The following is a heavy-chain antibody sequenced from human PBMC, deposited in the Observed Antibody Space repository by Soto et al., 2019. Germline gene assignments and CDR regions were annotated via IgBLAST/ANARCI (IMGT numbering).Heavy chain of an antibody. D-gene: IGHD3-22*01. CDR3: AKDIDYYDSSGSFDY. V-gene: IGHV3-30*18. CDR1: GFTFSSYG. CDR2: ISYDGSNK. J-gene: IGHJ4*02. Sequence: GGSLRLSCAASGFTFSSYGMHWVRQAPGKGLEWVAVISYDGSNKYYADSVKGRFTISRGNSKNTLYLQMNSLRAEDTAVYYCAKDIDYYDSSGSFDYWGQGTLVTVSS.